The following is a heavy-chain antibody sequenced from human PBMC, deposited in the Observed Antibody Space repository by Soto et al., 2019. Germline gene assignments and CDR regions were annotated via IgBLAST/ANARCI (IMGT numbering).Heavy chain of an antibody. CDR1: GFSFNSFN. Sequence: GGSLRLSCLASGFSFNSFNMNWIRRAPGRGLEWVASISVSGDNIYYGDSVQGRFTISRDNSKRSVILELSSLRVEDTAVYYCARDLGLLKSLFDYWGQGTMVTVYS. CDR3: ARDLGLLKSLFDY. D-gene: IGHD3-16*01. V-gene: IGHV3-21*01. J-gene: IGHJ4*02. CDR2: ISVSGDNI.